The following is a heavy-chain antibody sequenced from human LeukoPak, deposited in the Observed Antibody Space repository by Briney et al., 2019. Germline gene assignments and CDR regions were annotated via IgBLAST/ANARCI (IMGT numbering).Heavy chain of an antibody. D-gene: IGHD1-26*01. CDR1: GGSISSGSYY. CDR2: IYTSGST. V-gene: IGHV4-61*02. CDR3: ARDRPVGATTYGMDV. J-gene: IGHJ6*02. Sequence: PSDTLSLTCTVSGGSISSGSYYWSWIRQPAGNGLEWIGRIYTSGSTNYNPSLKSRVTISVDTSKNQFSLKLSSVTAADTAVYYCARDRPVGATTYGMDVWGQGTTVTVSS.